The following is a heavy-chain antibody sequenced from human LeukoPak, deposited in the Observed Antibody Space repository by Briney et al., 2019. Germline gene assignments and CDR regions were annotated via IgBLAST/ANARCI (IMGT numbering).Heavy chain of an antibody. CDR2: IIPILGIA. V-gene: IGHV1-69*04. D-gene: IGHD3-10*01. Sequence: ASVKVSCKASGGTFSSYAISWVRQAPGQGLEWVGRIIPILGIANYAQKFQGRVTITADKSTSTTYMELSSLRSEDTAVYYCARYYYGSGSYYPLDVWGQGTTVTVSS. J-gene: IGHJ6*02. CDR3: ARYYYGSGSYYPLDV. CDR1: GGTFSSYA.